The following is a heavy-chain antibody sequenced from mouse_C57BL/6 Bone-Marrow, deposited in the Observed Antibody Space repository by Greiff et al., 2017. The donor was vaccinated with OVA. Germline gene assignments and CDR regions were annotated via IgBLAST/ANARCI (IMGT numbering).Heavy chain of an antibody. CDR1: GYTFTSYW. D-gene: IGHD2-3*01. CDR3: TRGIYDGYYNYYAMDY. Sequence: EVKLQQSGTVLARPGASVKMSCKTSGYTFTSYWRPWVKQRPGQGREWIGAIYPGNSDTSYNQKFKGKAKLTAVTSASTAYMELSSLTNEDSAVYYCTRGIYDGYYNYYAMDYWGQGTSVTVSS. J-gene: IGHJ4*01. V-gene: IGHV1-5*01. CDR2: IYPGNSDT.